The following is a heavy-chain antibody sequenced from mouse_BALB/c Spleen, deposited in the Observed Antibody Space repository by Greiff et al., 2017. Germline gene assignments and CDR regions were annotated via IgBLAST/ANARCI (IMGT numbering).Heavy chain of an antibody. D-gene: IGHD1-1*01. CDR1: GFTFSSYA. V-gene: IGHV5-9-4*01. Sequence: DVKLVESGGGLVKPGGSLKLSCAASGFTFSSYAMSWVRQSPEKRLEWVAEISSGGSYTYYPDTVTGRFTISRDNAKNTLYLEMSSLRSEDTAMYYCARDGNGSSYTWFAYWGQGTLVTVSA. CDR2: ISSGGSYT. CDR3: ARDGNGSSYTWFAY. J-gene: IGHJ3*01.